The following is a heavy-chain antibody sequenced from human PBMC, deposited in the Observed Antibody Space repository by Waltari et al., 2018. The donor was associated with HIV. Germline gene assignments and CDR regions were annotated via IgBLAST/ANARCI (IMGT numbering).Heavy chain of an antibody. J-gene: IGHJ4*02. CDR1: GFTLTNAW. D-gene: IGHD2-15*01. Sequence: EVQLVESGGGLVKPGESLRLPCAASGFTLTNAWMSWVRQAPGKGVRWGCRSKGGDDGGTTDYGAPVRGRFTISREDEKNALYLQMNSLKTEDAALYYCTRTGGGITDYWGQGTLGTVSS. V-gene: IGHV3-15*01. CDR3: TRTGGGITDY. CDR2: SKGGDDGGTT.